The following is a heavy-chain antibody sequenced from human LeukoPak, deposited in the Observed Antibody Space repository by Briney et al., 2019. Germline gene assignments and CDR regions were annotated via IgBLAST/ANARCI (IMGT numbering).Heavy chain of an antibody. V-gene: IGHV4-34*01. D-gene: IGHD2-15*01. CDR3: ARPRYCSGGSCYPNWFDP. CDR2: INHSGST. Sequence: PSETLSLTCAVYGGSFSGYYWSWIRQPPGKGLEWIGEINHSGSTNYNPSLKSRVTISVDTSKNQFSLKLSSVTAADTAVYYCARPRYCSGGSCYPNWFDPCGQGTRVTVSA. CDR1: GGSFSGYY. J-gene: IGHJ5*02.